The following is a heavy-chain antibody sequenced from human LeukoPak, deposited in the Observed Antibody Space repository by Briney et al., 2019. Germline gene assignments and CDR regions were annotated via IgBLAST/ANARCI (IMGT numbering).Heavy chain of an antibody. CDR3: TRAPLVFCDACGYNTY. J-gene: IGHJ4*02. D-gene: IGHD3-3*01. Sequence: GASVKVSCKACGYTFTSYGISWVRQAPGQGLEWMGWISAHNGNTNYAQKPQGRVTMTTDTSTTTAYMELTSLRSDDTAVYYCTRAPLVFCDACGYNTYWGQGTLVTVSS. V-gene: IGHV1-18*01. CDR2: ISAHNGNT. CDR1: GYTFTSYG.